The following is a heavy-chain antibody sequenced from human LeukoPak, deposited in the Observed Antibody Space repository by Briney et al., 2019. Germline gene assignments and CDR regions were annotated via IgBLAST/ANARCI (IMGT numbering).Heavy chain of an antibody. D-gene: IGHD5-24*01. CDR1: GGSISSYY. CDR2: IYYSGST. CDR3: ARGAGAGYNLQPFDY. V-gene: IGHV4-59*08. Sequence: SETLSLTCTVSGGSISSYYWSWIRQPPGKGLEWIGYIYYSGSTKYNPSLKSRVSISVDTSKNQFSLKLSSVTAADTAVYYCARGAGAGYNLQPFDYWGQGTLVSVSS. J-gene: IGHJ4*02.